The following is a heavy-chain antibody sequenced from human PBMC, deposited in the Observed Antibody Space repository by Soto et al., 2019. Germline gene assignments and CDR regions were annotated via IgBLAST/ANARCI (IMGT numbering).Heavy chain of an antibody. CDR2: ISSSSSYI. CDR3: ARANYYDSSGYFFRPFDY. Sequence: PGGSLRLSCAASGFTFSSYSMNWVRQAPGKGLEWVSSISSSSSYIYYADSVKGRFTISRDNAKNSLYLQMNSLRAENTAVYYCARANYYDSSGYFFRPFDYWGQGTLVTV. D-gene: IGHD3-22*01. J-gene: IGHJ4*02. CDR1: GFTFSSYS. V-gene: IGHV3-21*01.